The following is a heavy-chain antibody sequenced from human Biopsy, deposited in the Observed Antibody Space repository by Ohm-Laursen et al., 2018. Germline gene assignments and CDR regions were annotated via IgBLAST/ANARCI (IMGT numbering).Heavy chain of an antibody. CDR3: ATAIDRRFDY. D-gene: IGHD3-22*01. V-gene: IGHV3-11*01. CDR2: ISSSSSTI. CDR1: GFTFSDYY. Sequence: SLRLSCAASGFTFSDYYMSWIRQAPGKGLEFISYISSSSSTISYADSVKGRFTISRDNAKKSLYLQLNSLRAEDPAVYYCATAIDRRFDYWGQGTLVTVSS. J-gene: IGHJ4*02.